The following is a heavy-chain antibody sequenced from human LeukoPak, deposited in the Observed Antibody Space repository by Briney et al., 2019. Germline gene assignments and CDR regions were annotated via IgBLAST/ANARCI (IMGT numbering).Heavy chain of an antibody. J-gene: IGHJ4*02. V-gene: IGHV3-30*03. CDR3: ATQDGYDNSGHYGY. CDR1: GFSFSNLG. D-gene: IGHD3-22*01. Sequence: PGGSLRLSCAASGFSFSNLGMHWVRQAPGKGLEWVAVISYDGSNKYFADSVKGRFTISGDNSKNTLYLQMNSLRAEDTAVYYCATQDGYDNSGHYGYWGQGTLVTVSS. CDR2: ISYDGSNK.